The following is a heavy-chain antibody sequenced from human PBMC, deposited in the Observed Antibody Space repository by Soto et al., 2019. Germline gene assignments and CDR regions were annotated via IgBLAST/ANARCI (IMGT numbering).Heavy chain of an antibody. CDR3: ARDLGYCRSGTCYREWFDP. V-gene: IGHV1-18*01. D-gene: IGHD2-15*01. Sequence: QVQLVQSGAEVKKPGASVKVSCKASGYTFTTHGISWVRQVPGQGLEWMGWVRGDNGHTNYAQSLQGRVTMTTATSTNTAYMGLRSLRSDDTAVYYWARDLGYCRSGTCYREWFDPWGQGTLVTVSS. CDR1: GYTFTTHG. J-gene: IGHJ5*02. CDR2: VRGDNGHT.